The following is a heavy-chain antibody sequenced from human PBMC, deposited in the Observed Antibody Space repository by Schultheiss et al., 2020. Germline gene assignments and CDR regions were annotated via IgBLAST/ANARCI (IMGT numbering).Heavy chain of an antibody. J-gene: IGHJ6*02. D-gene: IGHD6-13*01. CDR3: ARDLVDSSSWYGNYYYYGMDV. Sequence: GGSLRLSCAASGFTFSSFTMTWVRQSPEKGLEWVSVIYSGGRTNYADSVKGRFSISRDNSKNTLYLQMNSLRAEDTAVYYCARDLVDSSSWYGNYYYYGMDVWGQGTTVTVSS. V-gene: IGHV3-66*02. CDR2: IYSGGRT. CDR1: GFTFSSFT.